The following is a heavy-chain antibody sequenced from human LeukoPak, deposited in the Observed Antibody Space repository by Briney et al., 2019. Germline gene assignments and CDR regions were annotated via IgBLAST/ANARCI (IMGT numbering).Heavy chain of an antibody. D-gene: IGHD2-2*01. J-gene: IGHJ5*02. V-gene: IGHV4-34*01. CDR2: INHGGST. Sequence: SESLCLTSGDPGGPFRGYFGTCVCQPPVKGLGWTGEINHGGSTSYNPSLRSRVTISGDPSKAQFPLELTAVNAAETAVYYCARGRWIAAVPKSRWFGPWGQGNMVIVCS. CDR1: GGPFRGYF. CDR3: ARGRWIAAVPKSRWFGP.